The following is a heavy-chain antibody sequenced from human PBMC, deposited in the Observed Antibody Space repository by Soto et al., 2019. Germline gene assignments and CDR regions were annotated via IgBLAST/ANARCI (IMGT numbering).Heavy chain of an antibody. Sequence: SETLSLTCTVSGGSISSYYWSWIRQPPGKGLEWIGYIYYSGSTNYNPSLKSRVTISVDTSKNQFSLKLSSVTAAYTAVYYCARPRIDYGSGGDYYYYMDVWGKGTTVTVSS. CDR1: GGSISSYY. J-gene: IGHJ6*03. D-gene: IGHD3-10*01. CDR3: ARPRIDYGSGGDYYYYMDV. CDR2: IYYSGST. V-gene: IGHV4-59*08.